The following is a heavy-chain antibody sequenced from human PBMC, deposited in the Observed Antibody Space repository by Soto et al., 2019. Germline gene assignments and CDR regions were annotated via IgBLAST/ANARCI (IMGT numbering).Heavy chain of an antibody. CDR2: ISSSSSTI. CDR3: ARDPGYSYGPPDY. D-gene: IGHD5-18*01. V-gene: IGHV3-48*01. J-gene: IGHJ4*02. CDR1: GFTFSSYS. Sequence: EVQLVESGGGLVQPGGSLRLSCAASGFTFSSYSMNWVRQAPGKGLEWVSYISSSSSTIYYADSVKGRFTISRDNAKNSLYLQINSLRAEDTAVYYCARDPGYSYGPPDYWGQGTLVTVSS.